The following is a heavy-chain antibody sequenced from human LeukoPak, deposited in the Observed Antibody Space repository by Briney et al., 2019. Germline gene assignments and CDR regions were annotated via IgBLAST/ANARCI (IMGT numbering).Heavy chain of an antibody. CDR1: GGSISSGSCY. J-gene: IGHJ4*02. Sequence: SQTLSLTCTVSGGSISSGSCYWSWIRQPAGKGLEWIGRIYTSGSTNYNPSLKSRVTISVDTSKNQFSLKLSSVTAADTAVYYCARSALYYYGSGSHGVFDYWGQGTLVTVSS. CDR3: ARSALYYYGSGSHGVFDY. CDR2: IYTSGST. V-gene: IGHV4-61*02. D-gene: IGHD3-10*01.